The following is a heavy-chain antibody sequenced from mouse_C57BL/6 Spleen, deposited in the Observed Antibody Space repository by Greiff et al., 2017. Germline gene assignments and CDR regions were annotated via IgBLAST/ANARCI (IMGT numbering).Heavy chain of an antibody. D-gene: IGHD1-1*01. J-gene: IGHJ2*01. Sequence: QVQLKESGAELVRPGTSVKVSCKASGYAFTNYLIEWVKQRPGQGLEWIGVINPGSGGTNYNEKFKGKATLTADKSSSTAYMQLSSLTSEDSAVYFCARSYYYGSSFSYFDYWGQGTTLTVSS. CDR3: ARSYYYGSSFSYFDY. CDR2: INPGSGGT. CDR1: GYAFTNYL. V-gene: IGHV1-54*01.